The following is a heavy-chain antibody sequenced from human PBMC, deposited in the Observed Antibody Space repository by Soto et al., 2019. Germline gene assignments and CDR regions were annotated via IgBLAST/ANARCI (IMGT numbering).Heavy chain of an antibody. D-gene: IGHD1-1*01. V-gene: IGHV4-4*07. CDR1: GASISGLY. CDR3: VRDGTKTLRDWFDP. Sequence: SETLSLTCTVSGASISGLYWSWIRKSAGKGLEWIGRIYATGTTDYNPSLKSRVMMSVDTSKKQFSLKLRSVTAADTAVYYCVRDGTKTLRDWFDPWGQGISVTVSS. J-gene: IGHJ5*02. CDR2: IYATGTT.